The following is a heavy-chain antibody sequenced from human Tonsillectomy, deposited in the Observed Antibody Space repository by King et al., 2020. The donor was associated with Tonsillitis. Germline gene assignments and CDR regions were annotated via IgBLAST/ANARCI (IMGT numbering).Heavy chain of an antibody. V-gene: IGHV3-74*01. Sequence: VQLVESGGGLVPPGGSLRLSCAASGFSFSSYWMHWGRQAPGKGLVWVSRINGDGSTSSDAGSGTGRFTISRDNAKNTPYLEMSSLRGEDGALYYCAREDSIATAFAFWGQGTMVTVSS. CDR1: GFSFSSYW. CDR2: INGDGSTS. CDR3: AREDSIATAFAF. D-gene: IGHD3-3*02. J-gene: IGHJ3*01.